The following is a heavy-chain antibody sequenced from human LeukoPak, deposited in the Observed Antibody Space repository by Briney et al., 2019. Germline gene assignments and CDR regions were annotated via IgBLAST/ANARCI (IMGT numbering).Heavy chain of an antibody. J-gene: IGHJ4*02. CDR3: ARATDYGDSYYFDH. Sequence: PSQTLSLTCTVSGGSISTGGYYWSWIRQHPGKGLEYIGYIYYRGSTYYSPSLKSRLTISLDTPNNQFSLKLRSVTAADTAVYYCARATDYGDSYYFDHWGQGTLVTVSS. CDR2: IYYRGST. D-gene: IGHD4/OR15-4a*01. CDR1: GGSISTGGYY. V-gene: IGHV4-31*03.